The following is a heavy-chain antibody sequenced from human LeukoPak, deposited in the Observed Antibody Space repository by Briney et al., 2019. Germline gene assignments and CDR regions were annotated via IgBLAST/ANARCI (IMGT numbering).Heavy chain of an antibody. V-gene: IGHV3-30*03. J-gene: IGHJ6*03. CDR3: ARDFRTNYYYYMDV. Sequence: GGSLRLSCAASGFTFSSYGMHWVRQAPGKGLEWVAVISYDGSNENYADSVKGRFTISRDSTKNTLYVQMNSLRAEDTALYYCARDFRTNYYYYMDVWGKGTTVTVSS. CDR1: GFTFSSYG. CDR2: ISYDGSNE. D-gene: IGHD1-14*01.